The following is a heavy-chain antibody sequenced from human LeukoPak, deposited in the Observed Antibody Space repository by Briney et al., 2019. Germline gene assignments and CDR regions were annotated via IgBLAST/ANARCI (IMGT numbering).Heavy chain of an antibody. CDR1: GGSISSSSYY. CDR3: ARRRRDGYNHNWYFDL. J-gene: IGHJ2*01. Sequence: KPSETLSLTCTVSGGSISSSSYYWGWIRQPPGKGLEWIGSIYYSGSTYYNPSLKSRVTISVDTSKNQFSLKLSSVTAADTAVYYCARRRRDGYNHNWYFDLWGRGTLATVSS. V-gene: IGHV4-39*07. D-gene: IGHD5-24*01. CDR2: IYYSGST.